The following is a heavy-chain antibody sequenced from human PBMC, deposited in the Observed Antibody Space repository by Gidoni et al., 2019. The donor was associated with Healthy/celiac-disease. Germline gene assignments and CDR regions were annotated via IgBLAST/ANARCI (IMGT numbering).Heavy chain of an antibody. D-gene: IGHD5-18*01. J-gene: IGHJ4*02. Sequence: QVQLQESGPGLVKPSETLSLTCTVAGGSISSYYWSWIRQPAGKGLEWIGRIYTSGSTNYNPSLKCRVTMSVDTSKNQFSLKLSSVTAADTAVYYCAREDTAMDSKTFDYWGQGTLVTVSS. CDR1: GGSISSYY. V-gene: IGHV4-4*07. CDR3: AREDTAMDSKTFDY. CDR2: IYTSGST.